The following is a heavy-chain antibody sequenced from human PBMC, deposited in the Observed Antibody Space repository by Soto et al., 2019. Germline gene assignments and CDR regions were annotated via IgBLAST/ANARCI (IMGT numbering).Heavy chain of an antibody. CDR3: AKDPTALRGYSYGTFDY. V-gene: IGHV3-23*01. D-gene: IGHD5-18*01. CDR1: GFTFSSYA. Sequence: GGSLRLSCAASGFTFSSYAMSWVRQAPGKGLEWVSAISGSGGSTYYADSVKGRFTISRDNSKNTLYLQMNSLRAEDTAVYYSAKDPTALRGYSYGTFDYRGQGTLVTVSS. J-gene: IGHJ4*02. CDR2: ISGSGGST.